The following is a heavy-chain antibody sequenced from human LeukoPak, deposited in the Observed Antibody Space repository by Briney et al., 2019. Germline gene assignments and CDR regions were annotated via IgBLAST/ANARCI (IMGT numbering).Heavy chain of an antibody. CDR2: IYHSGAT. V-gene: IGHV4-4*02. CDR3: TRDEGTASCAT. J-gene: IGHJ5*02. Sequence: SETLSLTCAVSGASISSNNWWMWVRQSPGKGLEWIGKIYHSGATNFNPSLKSRLTMSVDKSKNQFSLDLTSVTAADTAVYYCTRDEGTASCATWGPGTLVTVSS. CDR1: GASISSNNW. D-gene: IGHD6-13*01.